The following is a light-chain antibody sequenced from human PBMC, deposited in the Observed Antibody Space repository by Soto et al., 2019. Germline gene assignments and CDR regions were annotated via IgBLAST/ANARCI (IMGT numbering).Light chain of an antibody. CDR1: SSDVGGYNY. J-gene: IGLJ2*01. Sequence: QSVLTQPPSASGSPGQSVTISCTGTSSDVGGYNYVSWYQQYPGKAPKLMIYEVSKGPSGVPDRFSGSKSDNTASLTVSGLQAEDEADYYCSSYEGSNTFIFGGGTKLTVL. CDR2: EVS. V-gene: IGLV2-8*01. CDR3: SSYEGSNTFI.